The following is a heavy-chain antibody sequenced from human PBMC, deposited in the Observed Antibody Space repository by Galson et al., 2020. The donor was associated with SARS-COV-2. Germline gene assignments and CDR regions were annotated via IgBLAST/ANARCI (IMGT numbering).Heavy chain of an antibody. CDR1: GVSIGSTGTYY. CDR2: GSISGTT. V-gene: IGHV4-61*02. Sequence: SETLSLTCIVSGVSIGSTGTYYWNWIRQNAGKGLERLGRGSISGTTHYNPSLKSRFTVSLNIPKYQFSLTLTSVTAADTGVYFGARGFSGYDWRTWGQGIQVTVSS. CDR3: ARGFSGYDWRT. D-gene: IGHD5-12*01. J-gene: IGHJ1*01.